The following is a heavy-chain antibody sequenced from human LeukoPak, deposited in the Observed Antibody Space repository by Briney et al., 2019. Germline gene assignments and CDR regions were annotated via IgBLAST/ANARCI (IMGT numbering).Heavy chain of an antibody. J-gene: IGHJ4*02. CDR3: ARGPWASAPDY. CDR1: GYTFTSYD. V-gene: IGHV1-8*03. Sequence: ASVKVSCKAFGYTFTSYDINWVRQATGQGLEWMGWMNPNSGNTGYAQKFQGRVTITRNTSISTAYMELSSLRSEDTAAYYCARGPWASAPDYWGQGTLVTVSS. D-gene: IGHD1-26*01. CDR2: MNPNSGNT.